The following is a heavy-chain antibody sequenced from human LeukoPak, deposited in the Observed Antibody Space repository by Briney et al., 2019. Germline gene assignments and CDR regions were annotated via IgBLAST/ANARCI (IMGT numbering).Heavy chain of an antibody. CDR3: ARERMYCSGGSCYPRFDY. CDR2: IYTSGST. J-gene: IGHJ4*02. CDR1: GGSISSGSYY. Sequence: PSETLSLTCTVSGGSISSGSYYWSWIRQPAGKGLEWIGRIYTSGSTNYNPSLKSRVTISVDTSKNQFSLKLSSVTATDTAVYYCARERMYCSGGSCYPRFDYWGQGTLVTVSS. V-gene: IGHV4-61*02. D-gene: IGHD2-15*01.